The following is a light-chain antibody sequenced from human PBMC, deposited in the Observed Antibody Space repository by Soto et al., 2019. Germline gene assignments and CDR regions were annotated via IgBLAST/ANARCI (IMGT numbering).Light chain of an antibody. Sequence: DIQLFQSKSSLSASVGDRVTITCQASQDITNHLHWYQQKPGKAPKLLIYDASNLETGVPSRFSGSGFGTDFTFIINNLQPEDFATYFCQHCHILPWTFGQGTKV. CDR1: QDITNH. V-gene: IGKV1-33*01. CDR2: DAS. J-gene: IGKJ1*01. CDR3: QHCHILPWT.